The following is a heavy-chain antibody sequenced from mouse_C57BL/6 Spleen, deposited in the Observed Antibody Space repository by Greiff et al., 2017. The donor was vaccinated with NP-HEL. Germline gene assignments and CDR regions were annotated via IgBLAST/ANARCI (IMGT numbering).Heavy chain of an antibody. CDR2: IYPSDSET. D-gene: IGHD1-1*01. CDR1: GYTFTSYW. Sequence: QVQLQQPGAELVRPGSSVKLSCKASGYTFTSYWMAWVQQRPGQGLEWIGNIYPSDSETHYNQKFKDKATLTVDKSSSTAYMQLSSLTSEDSAVYYCATTVVATGFDYWGQGTTLTVSS. J-gene: IGHJ2*01. V-gene: IGHV1-61*01. CDR3: ATTVVATGFDY.